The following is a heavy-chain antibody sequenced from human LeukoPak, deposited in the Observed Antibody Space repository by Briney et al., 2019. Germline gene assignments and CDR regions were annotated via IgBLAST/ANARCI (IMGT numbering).Heavy chain of an antibody. CDR2: IYSGDST. D-gene: IGHD3-10*01. CDR3: SSDLDV. CDR1: GFTVRSIY. V-gene: IGHV3-66*01. J-gene: IGHJ6*02. Sequence: GGSLRLSCAGSGFTVRSIYMSWVRQAPGKGLEWVSVIYSGDSTYYADSVKGRFTISRDNSKNTLYLQMNSLRAEDTAVYYCSSDLDVWGQGTTVTVSS.